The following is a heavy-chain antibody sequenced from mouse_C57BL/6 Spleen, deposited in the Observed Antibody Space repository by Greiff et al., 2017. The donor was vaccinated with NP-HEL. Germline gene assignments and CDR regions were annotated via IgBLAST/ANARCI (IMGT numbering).Heavy chain of an antibody. CDR2: INYDGSST. V-gene: IGHV5-16*01. D-gene: IGHD4-1*01. J-gene: IGHJ2*01. CDR1: GFTFSDYY. CDR3: ARARTGYFDY. Sequence: EVQVVESEGGLVQPGSSMKLSCTASGFTFSDYYMAWVRQVPEKGLEWVANINYDGSSTYYLDSLKSRFIISRDNAKNILYLQMSSLKSEDTATYYCARARTGYFDYWGQGTTLTVSS.